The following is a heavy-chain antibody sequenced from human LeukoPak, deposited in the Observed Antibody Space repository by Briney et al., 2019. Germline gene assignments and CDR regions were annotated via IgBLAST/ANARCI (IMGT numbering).Heavy chain of an antibody. D-gene: IGHD3-10*01. J-gene: IGHJ4*02. CDR1: GFTFSSYA. V-gene: IGHV3-30-3*01. Sequence: PGGSLRLSCAASGFTFSSYAMHWVRQAPGKGLEWVAVISYDGSNKYYADSVKGRFTISRDNAKNSLYLQMNSLRAEDTAVYYCASTWTDYYGSGTHRGYWGQGTLVTVSS. CDR2: ISYDGSNK. CDR3: ASTWTDYYGSGTHRGY.